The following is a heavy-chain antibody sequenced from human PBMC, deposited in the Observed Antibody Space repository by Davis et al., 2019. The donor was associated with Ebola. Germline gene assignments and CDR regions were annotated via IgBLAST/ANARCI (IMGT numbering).Heavy chain of an antibody. D-gene: IGHD3-10*01. CDR3: ARGGTDYSGSGNDYNSIDYFEY. J-gene: IGHJ4*02. Sequence: AASVKVSCNTSGDTFRRHGISWVRQAPGQGLEWLGGVIPILGITNPSQNFRGRLTITADESTTTVYMELNSLRSEDTAVYYCARGGTDYSGSGNDYNSIDYFEYWGQGTLVTASS. CDR1: GDTFRRHG. V-gene: IGHV1-69*10. CDR2: VIPILGIT.